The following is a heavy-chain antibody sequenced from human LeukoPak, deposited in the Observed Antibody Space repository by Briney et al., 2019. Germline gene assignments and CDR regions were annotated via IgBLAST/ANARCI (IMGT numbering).Heavy chain of an antibody. D-gene: IGHD3-10*01. CDR2: INWNGGST. V-gene: IGHV3-20*04. Sequence: PGGSLRLSCAASEFTFDDYGMSWVRQAPGKGLGWVSGINWNGGSTGYADSVKGRFTISRDNAKNSLYLQMNSLRAEDTALYYYARERIRYYGSGSYNAFDIWGQGTRVTVSS. J-gene: IGHJ3*02. CDR3: ARERIRYYGSGSYNAFDI. CDR1: EFTFDDYG.